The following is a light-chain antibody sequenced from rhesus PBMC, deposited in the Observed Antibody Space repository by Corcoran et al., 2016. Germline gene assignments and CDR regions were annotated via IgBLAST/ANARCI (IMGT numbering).Light chain of an antibody. J-gene: IGKJ3*01. CDR1: QDISNN. Sequence: DIQMTQSPSSLSASVGDRVTIICQASQDISNNLAWYQPKPGKVPKFRIYGASTLQSGFPSRFSGSGSGTDFTLTVSSLQPEDFATYYFQHGYGLFTFGHETKLDVK. CDR3: QHGYGLFT. CDR2: GAS. V-gene: IGKV1S15*01.